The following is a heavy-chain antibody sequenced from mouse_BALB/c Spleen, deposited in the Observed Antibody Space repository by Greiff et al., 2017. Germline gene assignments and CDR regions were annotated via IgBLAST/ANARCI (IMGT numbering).Heavy chain of an antibody. J-gene: IGHJ2*01. D-gene: IGHD1-1*01. Sequence: EVQLQQSGPELVKPGASVKISCKASGYTFTDYNMHWVKQSHGKSLEWIGYIYPYNGGTGYNQKFKSKATLTVDNSSSTAYMELRSLTSEDSAVYYCARKDYGSSLDYWGQGTTLTVSS. CDR1: GYTFTDYN. V-gene: IGHV1S29*02. CDR3: ARKDYGSSLDY. CDR2: IYPYNGGT.